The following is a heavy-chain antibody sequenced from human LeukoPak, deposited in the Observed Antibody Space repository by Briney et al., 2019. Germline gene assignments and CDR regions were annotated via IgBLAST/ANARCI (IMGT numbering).Heavy chain of an antibody. CDR1: GGSISSYY. CDR3: ARVRGLGAFDI. V-gene: IGHV4-59*01. CDR2: IYYSGST. D-gene: IGHD3-16*01. Sequence: SETLSLTCTVSGGSISSYYWSWIRQPPGKGLEWIGYIYYSGSTNYNPSLKSRVPISVDTSKNQFSLKLSSVTAADTAVYYCARVRGLGAFDIWGQGTMVTVSS. J-gene: IGHJ3*02.